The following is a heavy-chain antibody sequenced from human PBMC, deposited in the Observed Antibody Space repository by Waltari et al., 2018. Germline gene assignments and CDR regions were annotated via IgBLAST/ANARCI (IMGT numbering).Heavy chain of an antibody. CDR2: IYTSGST. V-gene: IGHV4-4*07. J-gene: IGHJ3*02. CDR3: ARDFTDYYDSSGYYSDI. Sequence: QVQLQESGPGLVKPSETLSLTCTVSGGSISSYSWSWIRQPAGKGLEWIGRIYTSGSTNYNPSLKSRFTMSVDTSKNQFSLKLSSVTAADTAVYYCARDFTDYYDSSGYYSDIWGQGTMVTVSS. D-gene: IGHD3-22*01. CDR1: GGSISSYS.